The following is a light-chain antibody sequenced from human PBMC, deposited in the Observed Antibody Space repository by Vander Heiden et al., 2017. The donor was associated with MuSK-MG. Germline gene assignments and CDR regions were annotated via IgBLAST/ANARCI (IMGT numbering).Light chain of an antibody. V-gene: IGLV2-14*01. CDR1: SSAGGGHNY. CDR3: TSYTSSSTLL. CDR2: VVS. Sequence: QSALTQPVSVSGSPGQSIPISCTGTSSAGGGHNYVSLYPQLPGKSPKLMIDVVSNRPSGVSNRFSGSKSGNTASRTISGLQAEDEADYYCTSYTSSSTLLFGGGTEVTVL. J-gene: IGLJ3*02.